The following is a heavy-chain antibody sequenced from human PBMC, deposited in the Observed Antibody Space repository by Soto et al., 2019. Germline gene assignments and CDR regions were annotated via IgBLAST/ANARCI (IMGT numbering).Heavy chain of an antibody. CDR2: IIPIFGTA. D-gene: IGHD6-19*01. V-gene: IGHV1-69*13. CDR3: ARSGSGWFNWFDP. J-gene: IGHJ5*02. CDR1: GGTFSSYA. Sequence: GASVKVSCKASGGTFSSYAISWVRQAPGQGLEWMGGIIPIFGTANYAQKFQGRVTITADESTGTAYMELSSLRSEDTAVYYCARSGSGWFNWFDPWGQGTLVTVSS.